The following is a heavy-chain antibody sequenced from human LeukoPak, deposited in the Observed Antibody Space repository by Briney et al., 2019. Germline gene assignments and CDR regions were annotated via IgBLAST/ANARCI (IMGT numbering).Heavy chain of an antibody. J-gene: IGHJ4*02. CDR2: IYYSGST. Sequence: NPSETLSLTCTVSGGSISSSSYYWGWIRQPPGKGLEWIGSIYYSGSTYYNPSLKSRVTISVDTSKNQFSLKLSSVTAADTAVYYCARQGIAVAGTGFDHWGQGTLVTVSS. V-gene: IGHV4-39*01. D-gene: IGHD6-19*01. CDR3: ARQGIAVAGTGFDH. CDR1: GGSISSSSYY.